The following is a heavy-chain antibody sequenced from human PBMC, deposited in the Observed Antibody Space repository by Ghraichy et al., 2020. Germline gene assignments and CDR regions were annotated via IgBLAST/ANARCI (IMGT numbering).Heavy chain of an antibody. J-gene: IGHJ6*02. Sequence: SETLSLTCTVSGGSISSSSYYWGWIRQPPGKGLEWIGSIYYSGSTYYNPSLKNRVTISVDTSKNQFSLKLSSVTAADTAVYYCARVGKNIFLEWLLSDYYYGMDVWGQGTTVTVSS. V-gene: IGHV4-39*07. D-gene: IGHD3-3*01. CDR1: GGSISSSSYY. CDR2: IYYSGST. CDR3: ARVGKNIFLEWLLSDYYYGMDV.